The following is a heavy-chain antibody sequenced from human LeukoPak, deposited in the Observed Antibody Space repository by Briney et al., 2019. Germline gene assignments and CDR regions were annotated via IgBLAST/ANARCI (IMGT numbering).Heavy chain of an antibody. J-gene: IGHJ4*02. CDR3: ARGGRYAYFLDY. Sequence: GGSLSLACAASGFIFSDYWMHWVRQGPGKGLVWVSRIKSDGSSTSYAESVKGRFTISRDNAKNTVYVHMNSLRDEDTAVYYCARGGRYAYFLDYWGQGTLVTASS. D-gene: IGHD3-16*01. V-gene: IGHV3-74*01. CDR1: GFIFSDYW. CDR2: IKSDGSST.